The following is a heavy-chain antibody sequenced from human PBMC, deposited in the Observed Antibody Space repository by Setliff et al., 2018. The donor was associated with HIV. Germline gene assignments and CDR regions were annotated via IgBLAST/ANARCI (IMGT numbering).Heavy chain of an antibody. CDR2: ISISGFTI. J-gene: IGHJ5*02. CDR3: ATCRHRPSNWFDP. V-gene: IGHV3-48*03. Sequence: PGGSLRLSCAASGFIFKNYDMNWVRQAPGKGLEWVSFISISGFTIHYGDSVKGRFTVSRDNTRNSLSLQLNSLQAEDTAIYYCATCRHRPSNWFDPWGQGTVVTVS. CDR1: GFIFKNYD.